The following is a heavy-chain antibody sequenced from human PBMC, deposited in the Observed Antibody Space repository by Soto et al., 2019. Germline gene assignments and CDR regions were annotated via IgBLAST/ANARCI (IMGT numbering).Heavy chain of an antibody. CDR3: ASGKFGTQFFDY. Sequence: SVKVSCTDSGGLFSIFSIGLVRQAPGQGLDWMGEIIPVFGTTNYAQKFQGRVTITADESTNTAYMELSSLTSDDTAMYYRASGKFGTQFFDYWGQGTQVTVSS. CDR1: GGLFSIFS. J-gene: IGHJ4*02. D-gene: IGHD3-10*01. CDR2: IIPVFGTT. V-gene: IGHV1-69*13.